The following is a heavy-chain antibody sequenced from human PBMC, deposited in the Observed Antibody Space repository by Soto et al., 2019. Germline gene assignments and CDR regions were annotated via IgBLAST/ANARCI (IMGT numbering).Heavy chain of an antibody. J-gene: IGHJ5*01. CDR2: ISGSGDSI. D-gene: IGHD2-8*01. V-gene: IGHV3-23*01. Sequence: GGSLRLSCAASGFTFSNYAMNWVRQAPGKGLEWVSVISGSGDSIYYADSVKGRSTISRDNSRNTLFLQMNSLRAEDTAIYYCAKGDDIVVMVFAGADSWGQGTLVTVSS. CDR3: AKGDDIVVMVFAGADS. CDR1: GFTFSNYA.